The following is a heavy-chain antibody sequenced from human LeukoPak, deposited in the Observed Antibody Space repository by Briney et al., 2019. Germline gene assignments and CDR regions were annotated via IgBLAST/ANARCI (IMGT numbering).Heavy chain of an antibody. CDR3: AHSRDDIVRGYFDY. Sequence: SGPTLGHPTQALTLTCTSSGFSLSTSGVGVGWIRQPPVKALEWLALIYWDDDKRYSPSLKSRLTITKDTSKNQVVLTMTNMDPVDTATYYCAHSRDDIVRGYFDYWGQGTLVTVSS. CDR1: GFSLSTSGVG. V-gene: IGHV2-5*02. CDR2: IYWDDDK. D-gene: IGHD3-10*01. J-gene: IGHJ4*02.